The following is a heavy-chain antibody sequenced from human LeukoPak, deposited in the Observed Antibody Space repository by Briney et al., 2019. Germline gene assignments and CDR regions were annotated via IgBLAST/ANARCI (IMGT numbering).Heavy chain of an antibody. V-gene: IGHV4-39*07. CDR2: IYYSGST. CDR1: GFTFSSFEM. J-gene: IGHJ4*02. CDR3: ARGAPLVYDSSGFLDY. Sequence: GSLRLSCAASGFTFSSFEMNWVRQPPGKGLEWIGSIYYSGSTYYNPSLKSRVTISVDTSKNQFSLKLSSVTAADTAVYYCARGAPLVYDSSGFLDYWGQGTLVTVSS. D-gene: IGHD3-22*01.